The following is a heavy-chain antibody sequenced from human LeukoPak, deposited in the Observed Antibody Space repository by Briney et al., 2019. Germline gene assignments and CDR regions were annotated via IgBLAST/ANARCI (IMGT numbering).Heavy chain of an antibody. CDR2: MNTKGET. D-gene: IGHD2-21*01. Sequence: SETLSLTCTVSGVSMSAYQWSWVRQSPEKGLEWIGCMNTKGETSYNPSLKSRVTTSVDTSKSQFSLRLTSVTAADTAVYYCATSNDAKIAPFDHWGQGAPVTVSS. V-gene: IGHV4-4*09. J-gene: IGHJ4*02. CDR1: GVSMSAYQ. CDR3: ATSNDAKIAPFDH.